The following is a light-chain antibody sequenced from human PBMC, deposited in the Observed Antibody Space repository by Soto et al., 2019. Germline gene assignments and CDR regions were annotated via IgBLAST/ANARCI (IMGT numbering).Light chain of an antibody. V-gene: IGKV3-15*01. CDR1: QSVSSN. CDR3: QQYNDWPPT. Sequence: EIVMTQSPATLSVSPGERATLSCRASQSVSSNLAWYQQKPGRAPRLLIYGASTRATGMPARFSGSWSGTEFTLTISSLQSEDFAVYYCQQYNDWPPTFGQGTKVEIK. CDR2: GAS. J-gene: IGKJ1*01.